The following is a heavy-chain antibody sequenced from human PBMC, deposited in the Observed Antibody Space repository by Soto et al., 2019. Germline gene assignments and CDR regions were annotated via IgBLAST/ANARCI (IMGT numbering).Heavy chain of an antibody. CDR2: ISYDGSQK. D-gene: IGHD6-13*01. V-gene: IGHV3-30*04. CDR3: ASISPFRPVIQAPAAAGRRDATFVI. CDR1: GFTFSIYA. J-gene: IGHJ3*02. Sequence: QVHLVESGGGVVQPGGSLRLSCAASGFTFSIYAMHWVRQAPGKGLEWVAVISYDGSQKYSTEYVKGRFTISRDNSRSNLFLQMDSLRTADTAVYYCASISPFRPVIQAPAAAGRRDATFVIWGPGTLVSVSS.